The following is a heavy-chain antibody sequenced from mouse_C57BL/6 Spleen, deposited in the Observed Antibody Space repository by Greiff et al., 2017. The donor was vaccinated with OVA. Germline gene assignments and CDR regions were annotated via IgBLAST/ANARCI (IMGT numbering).Heavy chain of an antibody. CDR1: GYTFTDYE. J-gene: IGHJ3*01. D-gene: IGHD2-4*01. CDR2: IDPETGGT. Sequence: VQLQQSGAELVRPGASVTLSCKASGYTFTDYEMHWVKQTPVHGLEWIGAIDPETGGTAYNQKFKGKAILTADKSSSTAYMELRSLTSEDSAVYYCTRNYYDYDFAYWGQGTLVTVSA. CDR3: TRNYYDYDFAY. V-gene: IGHV1-15*01.